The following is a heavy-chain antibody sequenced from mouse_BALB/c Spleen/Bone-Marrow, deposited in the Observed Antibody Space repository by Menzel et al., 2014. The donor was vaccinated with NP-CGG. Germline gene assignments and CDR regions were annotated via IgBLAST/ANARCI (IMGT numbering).Heavy chain of an antibody. J-gene: IGHJ4*01. CDR2: ISSGGGST. D-gene: IGHD1-2*01. V-gene: IGHV5-12-1*01. CDR3: TRHYGYGAMDY. Sequence: EVQLEESGGGLVKPGGFLKLSCAASGFAFSSYDMSWVRQTPEKRLEWVAYISSGGGSTYYPDTVKGRFYISRDNAKNTLYLQMSSLKAEDTAMYYCTRHYGYGAMDYWGQGTSVTVSS. CDR1: GFAFSSYD.